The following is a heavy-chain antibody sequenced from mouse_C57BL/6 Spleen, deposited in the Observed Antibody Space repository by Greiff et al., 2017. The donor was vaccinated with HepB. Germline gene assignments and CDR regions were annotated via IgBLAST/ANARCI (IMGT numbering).Heavy chain of an antibody. CDR1: GFTFSSYT. CDR2: ISGGGGNT. J-gene: IGHJ4*01. Sequence: EVQVVESGGGLVKPGGSLKLSCAASGFTFSSYTMSWVRQTPEKRLEWVATISGGGGNTYYPDSVKGRFTISRDNAKNTLYLQMSSLRSEDTALYYCARSGSMDYWGQGTSVTVSS. CDR3: ARSGSMDY. V-gene: IGHV5-9*01.